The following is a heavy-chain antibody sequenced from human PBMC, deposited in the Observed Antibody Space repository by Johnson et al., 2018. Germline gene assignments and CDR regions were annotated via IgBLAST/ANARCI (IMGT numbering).Heavy chain of an antibody. CDR3: AKGTGAYYYYYGMDV. V-gene: IGHV3-23*04. D-gene: IGHD1-14*01. J-gene: IGHJ6*02. Sequence: VQLVQSGGGVVQPGKSLRLSCAASGFTFSSYAMSWVRQAPGKGLEWVSAISGSGGSTYYADSVKGRFTISRDNSKNPLYLQMNSMRAEDPAVYYCAKGTGAYYYYYGMDVWGQGPTVTVSS. CDR2: ISGSGGST. CDR1: GFTFSSYA.